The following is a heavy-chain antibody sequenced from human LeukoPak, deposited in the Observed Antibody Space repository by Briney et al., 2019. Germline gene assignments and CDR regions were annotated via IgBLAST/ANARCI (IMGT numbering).Heavy chain of an antibody. Sequence: ASVKVSCKASGYTFTGYYLHWVRQAPGQGLEWMGCVNPNSGDTNYARKFQGSVTMTRDTSISTVYMELSRLRSDDTAVYYCARASGSYWWFDSWGQGTLVTVSS. CDR3: ARASGSYWWFDS. V-gene: IGHV1-2*02. CDR1: GYTFTGYY. D-gene: IGHD1-26*01. CDR2: VNPNSGDT. J-gene: IGHJ5*01.